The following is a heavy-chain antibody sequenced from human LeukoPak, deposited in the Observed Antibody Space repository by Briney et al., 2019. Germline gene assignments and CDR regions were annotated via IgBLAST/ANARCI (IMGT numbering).Heavy chain of an antibody. Sequence: GESLQISCKGSGSIFTSYWIAWGRQLPGKGLEWMGIIYPGDSDTRYSPSFQGQVTTSVDKSISTAYLQWSSLKASDTAMYYCARRGYSGYDYPYWGQGTLVTVSS. CDR1: GSIFTSYW. D-gene: IGHD5-12*01. V-gene: IGHV5-51*01. J-gene: IGHJ4*02. CDR3: ARRGYSGYDYPY. CDR2: IYPGDSDT.